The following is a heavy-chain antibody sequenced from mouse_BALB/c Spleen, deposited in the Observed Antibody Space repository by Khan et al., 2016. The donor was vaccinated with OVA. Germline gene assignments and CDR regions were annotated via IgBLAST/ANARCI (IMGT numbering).Heavy chain of an antibody. CDR3: ARGRFGHYDGFAY. J-gene: IGHJ3*01. CDR2: ISTYSGNT. CDR1: GYTFTDYA. D-gene: IGHD1-2*01. V-gene: IGHV1S137*01. Sequence: VQLVESGPELVRPGVSVKISCKGSGYTFTDYAMHWVKQSHAKSLEWIGVISTYSGNTNYNQKFKGKATMTVDKSSSTAYIELARLTSEDSAIYYCARGRFGHYDGFAYWGQGTLVTVSA.